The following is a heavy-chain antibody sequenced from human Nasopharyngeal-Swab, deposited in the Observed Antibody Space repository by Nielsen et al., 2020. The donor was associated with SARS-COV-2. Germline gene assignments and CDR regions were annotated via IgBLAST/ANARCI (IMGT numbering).Heavy chain of an antibody. CDR1: GGSFSGYY. D-gene: IGHD6-6*01. V-gene: IGHV4-34*01. J-gene: IGHJ6*02. CDR3: ARGRGSIAARHWYYGMDV. CDR2: INHSGST. Sequence: SETLSLTCAVYGGSFSGYYWSWIRQAPGKGLEWIGEINHSGSTNYNPSLKSRVTISVDTSKNQFSLKLSSVTAADTAVYYCARGRGSIAARHWYYGMDVWGQGTTVTVSS.